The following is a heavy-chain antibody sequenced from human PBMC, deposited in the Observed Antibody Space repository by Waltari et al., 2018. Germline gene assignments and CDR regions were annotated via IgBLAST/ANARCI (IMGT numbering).Heavy chain of an antibody. CDR2: IYYSGST. V-gene: IGHV4-39*01. CDR3: ARGAIQHWFDP. J-gene: IGHJ5*02. CDR1: GGSISSSRYY. Sequence: QLQLQESGPGLVKPSETLSLPCTVSGGSISSSRYYWGWIRQPPGKGLEWIGSIYYSGSTYYNPSLKSRVTISVDTSKNQFSLKLSSVTAADTAVYYCARGAIQHWFDPWGQGTLVTVSS. D-gene: IGHD2-2*02.